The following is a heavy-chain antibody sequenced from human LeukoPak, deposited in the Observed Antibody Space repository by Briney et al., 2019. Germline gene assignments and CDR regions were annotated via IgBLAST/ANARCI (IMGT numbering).Heavy chain of an antibody. CDR3: AREPQVQGYYYDSSPPFDAFDI. Sequence: PSETLSLTCTVSGGSISSGSYYWSWIRQPAGKGLEWIGRIYTSGSTNYNPALKSRVTISVDHSKNQFSLQLSSVTDAGKAVYYCAREPQVQGYYYDSSPPFDAFDIWGQGTMVTVSS. CDR1: GGSISSGSYY. V-gene: IGHV4-61*02. CDR2: IYTSGST. D-gene: IGHD3-22*01. J-gene: IGHJ3*02.